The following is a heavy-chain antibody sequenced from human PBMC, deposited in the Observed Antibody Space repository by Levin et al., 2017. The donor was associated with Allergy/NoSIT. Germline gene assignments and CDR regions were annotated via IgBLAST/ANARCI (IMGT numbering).Heavy chain of an antibody. V-gene: IGHV4-31*03. CDR1: GGSISSGGYY. CDR2: IYYSGST. Sequence: SQTLSLTCTVSGGSISSGGYYWSWIRQHPGKGLEWIGYIYYSGSTYYNPSLKSRVTISVDTSKNQFSLKLSSVTAADTAVYYCARGGYCSSTSCYAVRWFDPWGQGTLVTVSS. D-gene: IGHD2-2*01. J-gene: IGHJ5*02. CDR3: ARGGYCSSTSCYAVRWFDP.